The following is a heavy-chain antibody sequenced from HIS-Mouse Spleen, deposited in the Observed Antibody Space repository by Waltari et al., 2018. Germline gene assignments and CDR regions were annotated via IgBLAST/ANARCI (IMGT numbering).Heavy chain of an antibody. J-gene: IGHJ2*01. CDR3: AREIPYSSSWYDWYFDL. D-gene: IGHD6-13*01. Sequence: QLQLQESGPGLVKHSETLSLTCTVSGGSLSSSSYYCGWIRQPPGKGLEWIGSNHYRGSTHTNPAVKSRITISVDTSTNQFSLKLSSVTAADTTVYYCAREIPYSSSWYDWYFDLWGRGTLVTVSS. CDR2: NHYRGST. V-gene: IGHV4-39*07. CDR1: GGSLSSSSYY.